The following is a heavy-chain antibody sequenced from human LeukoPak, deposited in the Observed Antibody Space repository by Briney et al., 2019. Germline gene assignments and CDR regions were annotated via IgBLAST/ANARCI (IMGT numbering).Heavy chain of an antibody. J-gene: IGHJ6*02. CDR2: IIPIFGTA. CDR1: GGTFSSYA. Sequence: GASVKVSCKASGGTFSSYAISWVRQAPGQGLGWMGGIIPIFGTANYAQKFQGRVTITADESTSTAYMELSSLRSEDTAVYYCARSRDENYYYYGMDVWGQGTTVTVSS. D-gene: IGHD3-10*01. V-gene: IGHV1-69*13. CDR3: ARSRDENYYYYGMDV.